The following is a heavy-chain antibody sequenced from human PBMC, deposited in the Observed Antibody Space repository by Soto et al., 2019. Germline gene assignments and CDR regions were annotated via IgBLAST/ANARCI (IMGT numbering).Heavy chain of an antibody. CDR2: INHSGST. CDR3: ARLLRGYSYGSYYYYGMDL. D-gene: IGHD5-18*01. J-gene: IGHJ6*02. CDR1: GGSFSGYY. V-gene: IGHV4-34*01. Sequence: SETLSLTCAVYGGSFSGYYWSWIRQPPGKGLEWIGEINHSGSTNYNPSLKSRVTISVDTSKNQFPLKLSSVTAADTAVYYCARLLRGYSYGSYYYYGMDLWGQGTTVTVSS.